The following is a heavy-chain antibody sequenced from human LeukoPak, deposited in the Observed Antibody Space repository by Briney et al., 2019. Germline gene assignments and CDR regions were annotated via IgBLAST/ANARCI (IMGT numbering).Heavy chain of an antibody. Sequence: SETLSLTCAVSGYSISSGYYWGWIRQPPGKGLEWIGSIYHSGSTYYNPSLKSRVTISVDTSKNQFSLKLSSVTAADTAMYYCARDHCSGSSCYRGGTNAFDIWGQGTMVTVSS. D-gene: IGHD2-2*02. CDR3: ARDHCSGSSCYRGGTNAFDI. CDR2: IYHSGST. CDR1: GYSISSGYY. V-gene: IGHV4-38-2*02. J-gene: IGHJ3*02.